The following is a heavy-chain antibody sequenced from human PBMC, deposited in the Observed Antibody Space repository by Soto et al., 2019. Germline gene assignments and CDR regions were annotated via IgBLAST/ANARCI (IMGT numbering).Heavy chain of an antibody. CDR3: ARARSSVPSRRGIGYYGMDV. CDR2: INHSGIT. Sequence: QVQLQQWGAGLLKPSETLSLTCVVNGGSFSGYYWSWVRLPPGKGLEWIGEINHSGITDSNPSLKSRVTISVAGSRTQFSLTLTSVTAADTAVYFCARARSSVPSRRGIGYYGMDVWGQGTTVTVSS. J-gene: IGHJ6*02. CDR1: GGSFSGYY. D-gene: IGHD2-2*03. V-gene: IGHV4-34*01.